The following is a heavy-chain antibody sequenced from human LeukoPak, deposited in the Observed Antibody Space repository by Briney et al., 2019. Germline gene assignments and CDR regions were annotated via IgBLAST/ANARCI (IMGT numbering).Heavy chain of an antibody. CDR2: ISGSGGST. CDR3: AKVPLITMIDPYYFDY. CDR1: GFTFSSYA. D-gene: IGHD3-22*01. Sequence: GGSLRLSCAASGFTFSSYAMSWVRQAPGKGLEWVSAISGSGGSTYYADSVKGRFTISRDNSKNTLYLQMNSLRAEDTAVYYCAKVPLITMIDPYYFDYWGQGTLVTVSS. V-gene: IGHV3-23*01. J-gene: IGHJ4*02.